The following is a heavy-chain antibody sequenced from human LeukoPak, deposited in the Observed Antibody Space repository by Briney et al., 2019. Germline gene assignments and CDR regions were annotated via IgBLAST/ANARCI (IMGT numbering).Heavy chain of an antibody. J-gene: IGHJ4*02. D-gene: IGHD5/OR15-5a*01. CDR3: AREVSVHTDYFDS. CDR1: GGTFSTYA. CDR2: ITPMFGIA. V-gene: IGHV1-69*13. Sequence: SVKVSCKTSGGTFSTYAINWVRRAPGQGLEWMGGITPMFGIANYAQKFQGRVTITADESTNTAYMELSSLTYDDTAVYYCAREVSVHTDYFDSWGQGTLVTVSS.